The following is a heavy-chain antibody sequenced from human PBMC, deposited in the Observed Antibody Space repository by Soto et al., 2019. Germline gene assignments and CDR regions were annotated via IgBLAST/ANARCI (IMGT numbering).Heavy chain of an antibody. J-gene: IGHJ4*02. CDR2: IRDRAYNYAT. Sequence: EVLLVESGGGVVQPGGSLKLSCAASGFVFKDSSIHWVRQASGKGLEWVGRIRDRAYNYATAYTASVKGRFTISRDDSNNTAYLQMTSLKTEDTAIYYCTRLISAAQDYWGKGTLVTVSS. CDR3: TRLISAAQDY. CDR1: GFVFKDSS. D-gene: IGHD3-10*01. V-gene: IGHV3-73*01.